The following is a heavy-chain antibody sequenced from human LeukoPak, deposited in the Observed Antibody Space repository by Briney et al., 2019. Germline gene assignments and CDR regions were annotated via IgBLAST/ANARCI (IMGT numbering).Heavy chain of an antibody. CDR2: ISSNGGST. V-gene: IGHV3-64*02. CDR3: ARGSSGWYKDAFDI. Sequence: PGGSLRLSCAASGFTFSSYAMHWVRQAPGKGLEYVSAISSNGGSTYYADSVKGRFTISRDNSKNTLYLHMGSLRAEDMAVYYCARGSSGWYKDAFDIRGQGTMVTVSS. J-gene: IGHJ3*02. CDR1: GFTFSSYA. D-gene: IGHD6-19*01.